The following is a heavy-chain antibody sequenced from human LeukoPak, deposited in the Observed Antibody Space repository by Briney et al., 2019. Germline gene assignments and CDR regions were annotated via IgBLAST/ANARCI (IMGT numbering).Heavy chain of an antibody. CDR2: ISGSGGST. V-gene: IGHV3-23*01. CDR1: GFTFSSYA. Sequence: GGSLRLSCAASGFTFSSYAMSWVRQAPGKGLEWVSAISGSGGSTYYADSVKGRFTISRDNSKNTLYLQMHSLRAEGTAVYYCAKGPAYYYDSSGPADYWGQGTLVTVSS. J-gene: IGHJ4*02. CDR3: AKGPAYYYDSSGPADY. D-gene: IGHD3-22*01.